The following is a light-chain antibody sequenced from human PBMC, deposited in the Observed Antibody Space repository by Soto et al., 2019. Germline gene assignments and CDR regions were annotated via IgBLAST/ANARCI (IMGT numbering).Light chain of an antibody. CDR2: EVT. Sequence: QSVLTQPASVSGSPGQSITISCTGTSSDVGGYNFVSWYQQHPGKAPKLMVYEVTNRPSGVSYRVSGSKSGNTASLTISGLQAEDEADYFFSSYTGSGTLIFGGGTQLTLL. CDR3: SSYTGSGTLI. J-gene: IGLJ2*01. V-gene: IGLV2-14*01. CDR1: SSDVGGYNF.